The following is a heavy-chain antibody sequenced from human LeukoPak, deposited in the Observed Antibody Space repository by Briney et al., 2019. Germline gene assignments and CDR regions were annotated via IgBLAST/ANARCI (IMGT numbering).Heavy chain of an antibody. Sequence: GGSLRLSCAASGFTVRGFWMAWFRQAPGKGLEWVAHIKEDGTAKYYVDSVRGRFTISKDDDKNSLSLQMNSLRVEDTAVYYCVRGGWELDYWGQGTLVTVAS. D-gene: IGHD4-23*01. CDR2: IKEDGTAK. CDR3: VRGGWELDY. CDR1: GFTVRGFW. V-gene: IGHV3-7*01. J-gene: IGHJ4*02.